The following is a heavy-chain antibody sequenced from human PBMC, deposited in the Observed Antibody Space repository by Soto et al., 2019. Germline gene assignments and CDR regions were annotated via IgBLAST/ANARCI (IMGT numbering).Heavy chain of an antibody. D-gene: IGHD2-8*01. Sequence: GGSLRLSCAASGFTFSSYSMNWVRQAPGKGLEWVSSISSSSSSYIYYADSVKGRFTISRDNAKNSLYLQMNSLRAEDTAVYYCAREALAPRRMADYWGQGTLVTVSS. CDR3: AREALAPRRMADY. CDR2: ISSSSSSYI. J-gene: IGHJ4*02. V-gene: IGHV3-21*01. CDR1: GFTFSSYS.